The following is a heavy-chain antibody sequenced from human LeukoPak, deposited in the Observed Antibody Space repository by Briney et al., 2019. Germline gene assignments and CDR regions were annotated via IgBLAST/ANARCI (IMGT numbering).Heavy chain of an antibody. Sequence: PSETLSLTCTVSGGSVSSGSYYWSWIRQPPGKGLEWIGYIYYSGSTNYNPSLKSLITISVNTSKNQFSLKLSSVTAADTAVYYCARGGGSTDYYDSSGYFWGQGTLVTVSS. CDR3: ARGGGSTDYYDSSGYF. V-gene: IGHV4-61*01. D-gene: IGHD3-22*01. J-gene: IGHJ4*02. CDR1: GGSVSSGSYY. CDR2: IYYSGST.